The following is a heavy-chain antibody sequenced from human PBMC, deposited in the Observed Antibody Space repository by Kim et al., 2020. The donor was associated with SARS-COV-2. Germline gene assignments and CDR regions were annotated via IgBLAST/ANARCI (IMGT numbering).Heavy chain of an antibody. Sequence: SETLSLTCTVSGGSISSSSYYWGWIRQPPGKGLEWIGSIYYSGSTYYNPSLKSRVTISVDTSKNQFSLKLSSVTAADTAVYYCARGRVYYGSGRPRGYEFDYWGQGTLVTVSS. CDR3: ARGRVYYGSGRPRGYEFDY. D-gene: IGHD3-10*01. CDR2: IYYSGST. V-gene: IGHV4-39*07. CDR1: GGSISSSSYY. J-gene: IGHJ4*02.